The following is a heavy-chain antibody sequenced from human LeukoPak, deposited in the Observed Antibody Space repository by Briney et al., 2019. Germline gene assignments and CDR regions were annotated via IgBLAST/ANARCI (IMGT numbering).Heavy chain of an antibody. CDR1: GGPISSYY. Sequence: SETLSLTCTVSGGPISSYYWSWIRKPPGKGMDWIGYIYYSGSTNYNPSLKSRVTISVDTSKNQFSLKLSSVTAADTAVYYCARVDSSGWPYYFDYWGQGTLVTVSS. CDR2: IYYSGST. CDR3: ARVDSSGWPYYFDY. D-gene: IGHD6-19*01. V-gene: IGHV4-59*01. J-gene: IGHJ4*02.